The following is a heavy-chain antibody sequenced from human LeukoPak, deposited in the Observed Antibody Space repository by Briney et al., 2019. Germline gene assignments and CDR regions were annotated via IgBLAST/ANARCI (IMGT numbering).Heavy chain of an antibody. J-gene: IGHJ4*02. V-gene: IGHV4-39*01. Sequence: SETLSLTCTVSGGSISSDPYYWGWIRQSPGKGLEWIGSIYHTGSTYYNPSLKSRVTISVDTSKNQFSLRLTSMTAAVTSVYYCASLIVVAGRPYFDYWGQGTLVTVSS. CDR2: IYHTGST. CDR1: GGSISSDPYY. CDR3: ASLIVVAGRPYFDY. D-gene: IGHD6-19*01.